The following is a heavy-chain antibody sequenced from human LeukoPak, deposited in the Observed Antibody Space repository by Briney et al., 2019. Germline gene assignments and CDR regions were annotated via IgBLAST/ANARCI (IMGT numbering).Heavy chain of an antibody. CDR2: IIPILGIA. D-gene: IGHD3-22*01. CDR3: ARSYSSGYPDY. V-gene: IGHV1-69*04. J-gene: IGHJ4*02. Sequence: SVKVSCKASGGTFSSYAISWVRQAPGQGLEWMGRIIPILGIANYAQKLQGRVTMTTDTSTSTAYMELRSLRSDDTAVYYCARSYSSGYPDYWGQGTLVTVSS. CDR1: GGTFSSYA.